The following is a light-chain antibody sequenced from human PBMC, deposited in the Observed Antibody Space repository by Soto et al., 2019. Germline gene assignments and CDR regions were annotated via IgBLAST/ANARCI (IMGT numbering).Light chain of an antibody. CDR3: QQYDSLAQCT. CDR1: QDIKNY. Sequence: DIQMTQSPSSLSASVGDRVTITCQASQDIKNYLNWYQQKPGKAPKLLIYGASNLETGVPSRFSGGGSGTDFTFTITSLQPEDFATYYGQQYDSLAQCTFGGGTKVEIE. V-gene: IGKV1-33*01. J-gene: IGKJ4*01. CDR2: GAS.